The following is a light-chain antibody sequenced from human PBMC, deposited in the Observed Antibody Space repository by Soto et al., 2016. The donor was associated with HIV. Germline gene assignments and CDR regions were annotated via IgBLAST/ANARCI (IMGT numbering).Light chain of an antibody. CDR3: QQTDSFPFT. CDR2: ATY. CDR1: QAINSR. Sequence: DIQMTQSPSSVSASVGDRDTITCRASQAINSRLAWYQQNPGKAPEVLITATYTLQDGVPSRFSGSASGGTGTDFTLTIDSLQPEDFATYYCQQTDSFPFTFGPGTKVNV. J-gene: IGKJ3*01. V-gene: IGKV1-12*01.